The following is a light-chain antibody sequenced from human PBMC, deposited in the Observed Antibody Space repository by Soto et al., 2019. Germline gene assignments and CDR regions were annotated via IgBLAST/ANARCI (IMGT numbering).Light chain of an antibody. J-gene: IGLJ3*02. CDR2: TNS. V-gene: IGLV1-44*01. Sequence: QSVLTQPPSASGTPGQRVSISCSGTSSNIGSKSVNWYQQLPGTAPKLLIYTNSQRPSGVPDRFSGSKSGTSASLAISGLQSEDEADYYCAAWDDSLKGWVLGGGTKLTVL. CDR1: SSNIGSKS. CDR3: AAWDDSLKGWV.